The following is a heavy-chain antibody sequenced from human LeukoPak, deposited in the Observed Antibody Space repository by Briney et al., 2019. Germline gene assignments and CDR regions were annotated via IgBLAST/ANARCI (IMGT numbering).Heavy chain of an antibody. CDR1: GFTFSNAG. D-gene: IGHD3-9*01. CDR2: IKTKTDSGTT. V-gene: IGHV3-15*01. Sequence: GGSLRLSCAAFGFTFSNAGMSSVRQAPGKGLEWVGRIKTKTDSGTTDYAAPVKGRFTISRDDSKNTLYLQMNSLNTKHTAVYYCNTADNILTRSYFYHWGQGTLVTVSS. CDR3: NTADNILTRSYFYH. J-gene: IGHJ5*02.